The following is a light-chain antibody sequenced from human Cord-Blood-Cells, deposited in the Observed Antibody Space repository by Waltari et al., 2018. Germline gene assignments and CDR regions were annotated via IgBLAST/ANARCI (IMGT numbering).Light chain of an antibody. CDR2: AAS. J-gene: IGKJ4*01. V-gene: IGKV1-39*01. CDR1: QSISSY. Sequence: RVTITCRASQSISSYLNWYQQKPGKAPKLLIYAASSLQSGVPSRFSGSGSGTDFTLTISSLQPEDFATYYCQQSYSTPRMLTFGGGTKVEIK. CDR3: QQSYSTPRMLT.